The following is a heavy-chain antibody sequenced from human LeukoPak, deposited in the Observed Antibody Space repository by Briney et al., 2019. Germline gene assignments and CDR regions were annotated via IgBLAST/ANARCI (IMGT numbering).Heavy chain of an antibody. D-gene: IGHD3-22*01. Sequence: PSETLSLTCTVSGGSVSSGSHYWSWIRQPPGKGLEWIGYMSYSGRTDYNPSLKSRVTISVDTSQNQFSRKLSSVTAADTAVYFCARDTRTYYYDSSGYSGAFDIWGQGTMVTVSS. J-gene: IGHJ3*02. CDR1: GGSVSSGSHY. CDR3: ARDTRTYYYDSSGYSGAFDI. V-gene: IGHV4-61*01. CDR2: MSYSGRT.